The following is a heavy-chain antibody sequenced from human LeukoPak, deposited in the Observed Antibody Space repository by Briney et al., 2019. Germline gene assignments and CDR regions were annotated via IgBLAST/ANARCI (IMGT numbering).Heavy chain of an antibody. CDR1: GFTFDDYA. V-gene: IGHV3-9*01. Sequence: GGSLRLSCAASGFTFDDYAMHWVRPAPGKGLEWVSGISWNSGSIGYADSVKGRFTISRDNAKNSLYLQMNSLRAEDTALYYSAKDRSGKQLYVFQHWGQGTLVTVSS. CDR3: AKDRSGKQLYVFQH. D-gene: IGHD3-3*01. CDR2: ISWNSGSI. J-gene: IGHJ1*01.